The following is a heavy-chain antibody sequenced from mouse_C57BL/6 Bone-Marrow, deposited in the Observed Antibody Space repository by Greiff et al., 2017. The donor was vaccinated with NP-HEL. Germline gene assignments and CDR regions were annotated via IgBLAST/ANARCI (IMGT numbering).Heavy chain of an antibody. CDR2: IWSGGST. D-gene: IGHD3-1*01. CDR3: ARIGRDGDYFDY. V-gene: IGHV2-2*01. Sequence: VHLVESGPGLVQPSQSLSITCTVSGFSFTSYGVHWVRQSPGKGLEWLGVIWSGGSTDYNAAFISRLSISKDNSKSQVFFKMNSLQADDTAIYYCARIGRDGDYFDYWGQGTTLTVSS. J-gene: IGHJ2*01. CDR1: GFSFTSYG.